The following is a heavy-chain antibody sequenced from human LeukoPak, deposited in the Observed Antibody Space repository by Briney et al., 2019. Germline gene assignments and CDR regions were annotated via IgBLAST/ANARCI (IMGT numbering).Heavy chain of an antibody. CDR2: ISYDGSIK. J-gene: IGHJ3*02. CDR3: ARDCGGGSCYGPYDAFDI. Sequence: GGSLRLSCAASGFTFSNFAMHWVRQAPGKGLEWVAVISYDGSIKYYADSVKGRFTISRDNAKNSLYLQMNSLRAEDTAVYYCARDCGGGSCYGPYDAFDIWGQGTMVTVSS. CDR1: GFTFSNFA. V-gene: IGHV3-30*04. D-gene: IGHD2-15*01.